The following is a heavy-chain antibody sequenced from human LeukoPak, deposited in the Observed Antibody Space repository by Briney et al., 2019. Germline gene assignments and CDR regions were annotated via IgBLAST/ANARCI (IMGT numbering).Heavy chain of an antibody. CDR2: IYYSGST. Sequence: SETLSLTCTVSGGSISSYYWSWIRQPPGKGLEWIGYIYYSGSTNYNPSLKSRVTISLDTSKNHFSLKLSSVTAADTAVYYCARPAGDYVSGWYFDLWGRGTLVTVSS. V-gene: IGHV4-59*08. J-gene: IGHJ2*01. D-gene: IGHD4-17*01. CDR3: ARPAGDYVSGWYFDL. CDR1: GGSISSYY.